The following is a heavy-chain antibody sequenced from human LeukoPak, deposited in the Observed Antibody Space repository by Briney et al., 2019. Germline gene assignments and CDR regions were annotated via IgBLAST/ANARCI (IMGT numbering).Heavy chain of an antibody. CDR3: ARHSPVISSWFHPFADY. CDR2: IYYSGST. D-gene: IGHD6-13*01. V-gene: IGHV4-39*01. CDR1: GGSISSSSYY. J-gene: IGHJ4*02. Sequence: HPSETLSLTCTVSGGSISSSSYYWGWIRQPPGKGLEWIGSIYYSGSTYYNPSLKSRVTISVDTSKNQFSLKLSSVTAADTAVYYCARHSPVISSWFHPFADYWGQGTLVTVSS.